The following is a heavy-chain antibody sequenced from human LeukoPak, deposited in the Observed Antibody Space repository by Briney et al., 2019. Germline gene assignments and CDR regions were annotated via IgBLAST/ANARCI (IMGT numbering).Heavy chain of an antibody. CDR1: GYSFTSYW. V-gene: IGHV5-10-1*01. Sequence: GESLKISCKGSGYSFTSYWISWVREMPGKGPEWMGRIDPSDSYTNYSPSFQGHVTISADKSISTTYLQWNSLEASDTAMYYCASLNSGSYYGLGFFELWGRGTLVTVSS. CDR3: ASLNSGSYYGLGFFEL. CDR2: IDPSDSYT. J-gene: IGHJ2*01. D-gene: IGHD1-26*01.